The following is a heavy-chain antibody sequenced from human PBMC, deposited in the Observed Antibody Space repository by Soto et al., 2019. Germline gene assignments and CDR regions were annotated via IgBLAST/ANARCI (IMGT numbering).Heavy chain of an antibody. Sequence: EVLLVEAGGGLVRPGGSLRLSCEASGFDFSFYNMNWVRQAPGKGLEWVAYISNSGAIMYYADSVKGRFSLSRDNANNSLFLQMNSLRDEDTAVYFCARADSSSPLEGFTFWGQGTRVAVSA. CDR2: ISNSGAIM. V-gene: IGHV3-48*02. D-gene: IGHD6-6*01. CDR3: ARADSSSPLEGFTF. J-gene: IGHJ4*02. CDR1: GFDFSFYN.